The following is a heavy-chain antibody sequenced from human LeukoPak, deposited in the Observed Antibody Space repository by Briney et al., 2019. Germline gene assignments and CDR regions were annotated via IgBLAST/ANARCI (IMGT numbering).Heavy chain of an antibody. J-gene: IGHJ4*02. D-gene: IGHD5-24*01. V-gene: IGHV4-4*08. CDR1: GASISSYY. CDR3: VATERWLQWDY. Sequence: SETLSLTCTVSGASISSYYWSWIRQPPGKGLEWIAFISNSVSTNYNPSLKSRVTISLDTSRKRLSLRLSSVIAADTAVYYCVATERWLQWDYWGQGTLVTVSS. CDR2: ISNSVST.